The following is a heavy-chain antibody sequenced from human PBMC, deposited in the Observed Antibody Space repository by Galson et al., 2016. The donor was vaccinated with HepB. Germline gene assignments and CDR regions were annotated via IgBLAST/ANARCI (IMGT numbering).Heavy chain of an antibody. V-gene: IGHV2-70*01. Sequence: PALVKPTQTLTLTCIFSGFSLSTSGMCVSWIRQPPGKALEWLALIDWDDDKYYSTSLKTRLTISKDTSKNQVVLTMTNVDPVDTATYYCARTSAVPTDVYCQTWGQGTLVTVSS. CDR1: GFSLSTSGMC. D-gene: IGHD4-17*01. CDR3: ARTSAVPTDVYCQT. J-gene: IGHJ1*01. CDR2: IDWDDDK.